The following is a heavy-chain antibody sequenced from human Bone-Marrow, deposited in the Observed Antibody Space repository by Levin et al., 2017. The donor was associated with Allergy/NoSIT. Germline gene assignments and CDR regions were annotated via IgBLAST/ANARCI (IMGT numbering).Heavy chain of an antibody. Sequence: GGSLRLSCAASGFTFSSYAMHWVRQAPGKGLEWVAVISYDGSNKYYADSVKGRFTISRDNSKNTLYLQMNSLRAEDTAVYYCARDVYYGSGSENDAFDIWGQGTMVTVSS. V-gene: IGHV3-30-3*01. CDR2: ISYDGSNK. CDR3: ARDVYYGSGSENDAFDI. D-gene: IGHD3-10*01. CDR1: GFTFSSYA. J-gene: IGHJ3*02.